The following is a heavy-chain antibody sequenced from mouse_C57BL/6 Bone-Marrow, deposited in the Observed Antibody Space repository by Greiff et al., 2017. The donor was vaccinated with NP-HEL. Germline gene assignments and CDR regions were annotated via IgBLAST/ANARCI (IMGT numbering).Heavy chain of an antibody. D-gene: IGHD1-1*01. V-gene: IGHV5-4*01. Sequence: DVMLVESGGGLVKPGGSLKLSCAASGFTFSSYAMSWVRQTPEKRLEWVATISDGGSYTYYPDNVKGRFTISRDNAKNNLYLQMSHLKSEDTAVYYCARDRGYYGSRKLDYWGRGTTLTVSA. CDR3: ARDRGYYGSRKLDY. J-gene: IGHJ2*01. CDR2: ISDGGSYT. CDR1: GFTFSSYA.